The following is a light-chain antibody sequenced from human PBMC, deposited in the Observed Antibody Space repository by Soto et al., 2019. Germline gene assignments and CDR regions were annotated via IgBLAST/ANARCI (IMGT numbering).Light chain of an antibody. CDR2: DAT. V-gene: IGKV3-11*01. J-gene: IGKJ1*01. CDR1: QSVSNY. Sequence: EIVLTQSPATLSLSPGERATLSCKTSQSVSNYLGWYQQKTGQAPRLLIFDATKRALGTPARFSGSGSGTDFTLTISSLEPEDFAVYYCQQYGSSPRTFGHGTKVDIK. CDR3: QQYGSSPRT.